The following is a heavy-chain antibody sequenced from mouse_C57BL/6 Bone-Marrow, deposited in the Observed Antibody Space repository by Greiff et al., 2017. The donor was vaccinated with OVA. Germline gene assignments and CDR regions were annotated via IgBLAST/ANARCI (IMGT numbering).Heavy chain of an antibody. CDR3: ARGGIYYGYDDGFDY. V-gene: IGHV1-76*01. J-gene: IGHJ2*01. Sequence: LVESGAELVRPGASVKLSCKASGYTFTDYYINWVKQRPGQGLEWIARIYPGSGNTYYNEKFKGKATLTAEKSSSTAYMQLSSLTSEDSAVYFCARGGIYYGYDDGFDYWGQGTTLTVSS. CDR1: GYTFTDYY. D-gene: IGHD2-2*01. CDR2: IYPGSGNT.